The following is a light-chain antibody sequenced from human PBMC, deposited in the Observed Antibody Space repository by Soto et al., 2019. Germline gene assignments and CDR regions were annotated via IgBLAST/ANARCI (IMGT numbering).Light chain of an antibody. CDR3: CSYAGDNITYT. Sequence: QSVLTQTASVSGSPGQAITISCTGTNRDVGSYNSVSWYQQYPDQAPKLLIYESTKRPSGVSHRFSASKSGNTASLTISALQAEDEADYYCCSYAGDNITYTFGNGTKVTVL. CDR2: EST. V-gene: IGLV2-23*01. CDR1: NRDVGSYNS. J-gene: IGLJ1*01.